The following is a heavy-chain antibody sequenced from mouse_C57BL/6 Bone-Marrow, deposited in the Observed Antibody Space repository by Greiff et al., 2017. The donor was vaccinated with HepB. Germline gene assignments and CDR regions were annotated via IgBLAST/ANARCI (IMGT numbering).Heavy chain of an antibody. J-gene: IGHJ3*01. Sequence: VHVKQSGPELVKPGASVKISCKASGYSFTGYYMNWVKQSPEKSLEWIGEINPSTGGTTYNQKFKAKATLTVDKSSSTAYMQLKSLTSEDSAVYYCARSAMGLRGGIAYWGQGTLVTVSA. CDR3: ARSAMGLRGGIAY. V-gene: IGHV1-42*01. CDR1: GYSFTGYY. CDR2: INPSTGGT. D-gene: IGHD1-1*01.